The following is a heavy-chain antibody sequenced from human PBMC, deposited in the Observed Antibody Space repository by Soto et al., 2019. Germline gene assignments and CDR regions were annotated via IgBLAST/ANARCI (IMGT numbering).Heavy chain of an antibody. Sequence: PSETLSLTCTVSGGSISSSIYYWGWIRQPPGKGLEWIGSIYYSGSTYYNPSLKSRVTISVDTSKNQFSLKLSSVTAADTAVYYCARHLWLPDYFDYWGQGTLVTVSS. CDR2: IYYSGST. CDR1: GGSISSSIYY. D-gene: IGHD6-19*01. J-gene: IGHJ4*02. CDR3: ARHLWLPDYFDY. V-gene: IGHV4-39*01.